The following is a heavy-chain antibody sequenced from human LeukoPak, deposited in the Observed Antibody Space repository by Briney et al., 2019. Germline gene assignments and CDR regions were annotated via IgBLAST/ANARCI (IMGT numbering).Heavy chain of an antibody. V-gene: IGHV4-59*12. CDR2: IYYSGST. CDR3: ARDRMTGYCSSTSCYEGGYNWFDP. D-gene: IGHD2-2*01. J-gene: IGHJ5*02. CDR1: GGSISSYY. Sequence: ASETLSLTCTVSGGSISSYYWSWIRQPPGKGLEWIGYIYYSGSTNYNPSLKSRVTISVDTSKNQFSLKLSSVTAADTAVYYCARDRMTGYCSSTSCYEGGYNWFDPWGQGTLVTVSS.